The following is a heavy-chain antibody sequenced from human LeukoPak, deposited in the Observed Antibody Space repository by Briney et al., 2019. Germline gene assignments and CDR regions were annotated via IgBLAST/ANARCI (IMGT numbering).Heavy chain of an antibody. CDR3: ARQPKTGNWFDP. J-gene: IGHJ5*02. CDR2: IYYSGST. CDR1: GGSISSYY. V-gene: IGHV4-59*01. D-gene: IGHD1-1*01. Sequence: SETLSLTCTVSGGSISSYYWSWVRQPPGKGLEWIGYIYYSGSTNYNPSLKSRVTISVDTSKNQFSLKLSSVTAADTAVYYCARQPKTGNWFDPWGQGTLVTVSS.